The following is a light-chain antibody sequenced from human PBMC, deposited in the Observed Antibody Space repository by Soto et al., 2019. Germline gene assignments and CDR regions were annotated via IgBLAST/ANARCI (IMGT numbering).Light chain of an antibody. CDR3: QQYGSSPQGFT. Sequence: EIVLTQSPGTLSLSPGERATLSCRASQSVSSSYLAWYQQKPGQAPRLLIYGASSRATGIPDRFSGSGSGIDFTLTISRLEPEDFAVYYCQQYGSSPQGFTFGPWTKVDIK. CDR2: GAS. V-gene: IGKV3-20*01. CDR1: QSVSSSY. J-gene: IGKJ3*01.